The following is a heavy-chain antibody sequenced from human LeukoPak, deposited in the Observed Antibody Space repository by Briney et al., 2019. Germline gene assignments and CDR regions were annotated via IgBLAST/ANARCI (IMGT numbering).Heavy chain of an antibody. J-gene: IGHJ4*02. CDR2: INPNSGGT. Sequence: ASVKVSCKASGYTFTGYYMHWVRQAPGQGLEWMGWINPNSGGTNYAQKFQGRVTMTRDTSISTAYMKLSRLRSDDTAVYYCATLVVTATYYFDYWGQGTLVTVSS. V-gene: IGHV1-2*02. CDR3: ATLVVTATYYFDY. CDR1: GYTFTGYY. D-gene: IGHD2-21*02.